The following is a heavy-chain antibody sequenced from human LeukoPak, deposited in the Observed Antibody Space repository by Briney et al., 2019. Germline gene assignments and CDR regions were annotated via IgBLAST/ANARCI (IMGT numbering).Heavy chain of an antibody. J-gene: IGHJ4*02. CDR2: TSYDGTRQ. CDR1: GFSFSSSG. D-gene: IGHD3-10*01. V-gene: IGHV3-30*03. Sequence: PGGSLRLSCAASGFSFSSSGMNWVRQAPGKGLEWLVVTSYDGTRQYYADFVRGRFTISRENSKNTLYLHMNSLRVDDTAVYYCARDWSEGSGSYIDYWGQGALVTVSS. CDR3: ARDWSEGSGSYIDY.